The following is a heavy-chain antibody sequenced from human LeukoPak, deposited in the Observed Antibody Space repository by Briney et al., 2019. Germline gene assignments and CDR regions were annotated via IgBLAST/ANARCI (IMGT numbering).Heavy chain of an antibody. Sequence: GGSLRLSCTTSGFTFSTYAMSWIRQAPGKGLEWVSSISSSSTYIYYADSLKGRFTISRDNAKNSLYLQMNSLRAEDTAVYYCARDPVAARGEFDYWGQGTLVTVSS. CDR3: ARDPVAARGEFDY. CDR2: ISSSSTYI. V-gene: IGHV3-21*01. CDR1: GFTFSTYA. J-gene: IGHJ4*02. D-gene: IGHD2-15*01.